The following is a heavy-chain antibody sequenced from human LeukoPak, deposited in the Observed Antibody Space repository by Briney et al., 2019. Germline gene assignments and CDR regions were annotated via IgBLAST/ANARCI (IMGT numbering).Heavy chain of an antibody. Sequence: SETLSLTCTVSGGSISSSSYYWGWIRQPPGKGLEWIGSIYYSGSTYYNPSLKSRVTISVDTSKNQFSLKLSFVTAADTAVYYCVRRAHPTDYGDYSFLDWFDPWGQGTLVTVSS. CDR2: IYYSGST. V-gene: IGHV4-39*01. D-gene: IGHD4-17*01. J-gene: IGHJ5*02. CDR1: GGSISSSSYY. CDR3: VRRAHPTDYGDYSFLDWFDP.